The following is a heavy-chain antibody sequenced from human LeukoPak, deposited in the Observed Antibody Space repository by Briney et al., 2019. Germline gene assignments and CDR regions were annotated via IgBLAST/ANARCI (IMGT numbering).Heavy chain of an antibody. V-gene: IGHV3-23*01. CDR1: GFTFSSYA. CDR3: ASDYFLDY. D-gene: IGHD6-25*01. Sequence: AGSLRLSCAASGFTFSSYAMNWVRQAPGKGLEWVSTISDSGARTNYADSAKGRFTISRDNSMNTLYLQLNSRRADDTAVYYCASDYFLDYWGQGTLVTVSS. CDR2: ISDSGART. J-gene: IGHJ4*02.